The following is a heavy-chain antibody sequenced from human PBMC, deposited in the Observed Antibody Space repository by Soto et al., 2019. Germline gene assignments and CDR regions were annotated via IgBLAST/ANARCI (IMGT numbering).Heavy chain of an antibody. CDR3: AKDRLAGGFDY. Sequence: DVQLVDSGGGLVQPGGSLRLSCAASGFTFSNYAMSWVRQAPGKGLEWGSLVGATAGTTYYTDSVKDRFTISRDNSRNTVYLQMNSLRAYDTALYYCAKDRLAGGFDYWGQGTLVPVSS. D-gene: IGHD3-16*01. CDR2: VGATAGTT. V-gene: IGHV3-23*04. J-gene: IGHJ4*02. CDR1: GFTFSNYA.